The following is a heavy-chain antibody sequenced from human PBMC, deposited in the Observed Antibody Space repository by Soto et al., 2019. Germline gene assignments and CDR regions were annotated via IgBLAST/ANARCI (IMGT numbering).Heavy chain of an antibody. D-gene: IGHD2-21*01. CDR3: ARHGGDVVVVRD. V-gene: IGHV4-59*08. CDR2: ISNTGVT. Sequence: WTWLRQPPGKGLEWLGYISNTGVTNYNSSLKSRLSMSIDASKNQFSLNLSSVTATDTAIYFCARHGGDVVVVRDWGQGTQVTVSS. J-gene: IGHJ4*02.